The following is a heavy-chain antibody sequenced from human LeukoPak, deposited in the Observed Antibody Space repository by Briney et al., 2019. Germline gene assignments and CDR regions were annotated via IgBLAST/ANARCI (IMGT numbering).Heavy chain of an antibody. Sequence: SVKVSCKASGCTFSNYAIHRVRQAPGQGLEWMGRINPNFGEANYAQKFQGRVTITGDESNSTAYMELNSLRSEDPAVYYCARLTWAVSGYYTGMDDDYWGQGTLVTVSS. V-gene: IGHV1-69*13. CDR1: GCTFSNYA. CDR2: INPNFGEA. CDR3: ARLTWAVSGYYTGMDDDY. J-gene: IGHJ4*02. D-gene: IGHD3-3*01.